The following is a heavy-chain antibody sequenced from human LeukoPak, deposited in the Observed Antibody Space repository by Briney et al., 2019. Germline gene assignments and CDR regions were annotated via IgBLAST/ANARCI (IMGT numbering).Heavy chain of an antibody. CDR3: ARQLMTTHAFDI. CDR2: IYYSGST. V-gene: IGHV4-39*01. Sequence: SETLSLTXTVSGGSISRSSYYWGWIRQPPGKGLVWIGSIYYSGSTYYNPSLKSRVTISVDTSKNQFSLKLSSVTAADTAVYYCARQLMTTHAFDIWGQGTMVTVSS. J-gene: IGHJ3*02. CDR1: GGSISRSSYY. D-gene: IGHD4-17*01.